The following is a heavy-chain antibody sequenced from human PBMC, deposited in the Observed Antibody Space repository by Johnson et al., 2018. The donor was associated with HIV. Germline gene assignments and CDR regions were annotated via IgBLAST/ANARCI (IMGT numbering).Heavy chain of an antibody. CDR3: ARGRAGRELVLGGAFDI. CDR1: GFNFSSYP. Sequence: VQLVESGGGLVQPGGSLRLSCVISGFNFSSYPMHWVRQAPGKGLEYVSAISSNGGSTYYANSVKGRITISRDNSKNILYLQMGSLRPEDMAVYYCARGRAGRELVLGGAFDIWGQGTMVTVAS. V-gene: IGHV3-64*01. CDR2: ISSNGGST. J-gene: IGHJ3*02. D-gene: IGHD3-10*01.